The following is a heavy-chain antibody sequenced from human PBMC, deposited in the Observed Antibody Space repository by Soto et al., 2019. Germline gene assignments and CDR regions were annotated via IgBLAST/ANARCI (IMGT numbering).Heavy chain of an antibody. CDR3: AAPTVRGVIISEH. V-gene: IGHV1-69*13. D-gene: IGHD3-10*01. J-gene: IGHJ4*02. Sequence: SVKGSCNASGWTSCSEALSWVRQSPGQGREWMGGIIPIFGTANYAQELQGRVTITADESTSTAYMELSSLISEDTAVYYCAAPTVRGVIISEHWGQGTLVTVSS. CDR2: IIPIFGTA. CDR1: GWTSCSEA.